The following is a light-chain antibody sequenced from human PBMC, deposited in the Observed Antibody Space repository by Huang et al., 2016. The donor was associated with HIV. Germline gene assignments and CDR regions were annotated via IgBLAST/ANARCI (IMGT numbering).Light chain of an antibody. J-gene: IGKJ2*01. CDR2: DTS. CDR3: QQPGS. CDR1: QSVGGY. V-gene: IGKV3-11*01. Sequence: EIVLTQSPATLSLSPGERATLSCRASQSVGGYLAWYQQKPGQAPRLLIYDTSTRARGISARFSGSGSETDFTLTISSLEPEDFAVYYCQQPGSFGQGTKVDIK.